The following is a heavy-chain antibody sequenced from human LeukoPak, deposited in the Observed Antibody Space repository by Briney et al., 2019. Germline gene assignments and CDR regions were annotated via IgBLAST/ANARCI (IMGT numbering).Heavy chain of an antibody. D-gene: IGHD1-26*01. CDR1: GFTVSSNY. CDR3: AKDGWELLHGNYFDY. Sequence: PGGSLRLSCAASGFTVSSNYMSWVRQAPGKGLEWVSVIYSGGSTYYADSVKGRFTISRDNSKNTLYLQMNSLRAEDTAVYYCAKDGWELLHGNYFDYWGQGTLVTVSS. J-gene: IGHJ4*02. V-gene: IGHV3-53*01. CDR2: IYSGGST.